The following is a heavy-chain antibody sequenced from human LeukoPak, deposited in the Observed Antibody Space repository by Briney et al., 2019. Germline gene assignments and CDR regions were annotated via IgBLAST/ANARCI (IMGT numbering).Heavy chain of an antibody. CDR1: GGSMNTTLYY. CDR2: IYYNGKT. Sequence: SETLSLTCSVSGGSMNTTLYYWAWVRQPPGKGLEWIGSIYYNGKTYYNPSLKSRLTISVDMSKSRFSLELTSVTAADTAVYYCARDLGGWDPWGQGTLVTVSS. CDR3: ARDLGGWDP. V-gene: IGHV4-39*02. D-gene: IGHD3-10*01. J-gene: IGHJ5*02.